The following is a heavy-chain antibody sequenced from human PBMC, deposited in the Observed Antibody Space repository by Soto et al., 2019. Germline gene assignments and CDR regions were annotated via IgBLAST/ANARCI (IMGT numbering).Heavy chain of an antibody. D-gene: IGHD6-19*01. J-gene: IGHJ4*02. Sequence: PXETLSLSCTVSSGSISSCYWSWIRQPPGKGLEWIGYIYYSGSTKYNPSLKSRVTISVDTSKNQFYLKLSSVTAADTAVYYCARGVAGNFDYWGQGTLVTVSA. V-gene: IGHV4-59*01. CDR2: IYYSGST. CDR3: ARGVAGNFDY. CDR1: SGSISSCY.